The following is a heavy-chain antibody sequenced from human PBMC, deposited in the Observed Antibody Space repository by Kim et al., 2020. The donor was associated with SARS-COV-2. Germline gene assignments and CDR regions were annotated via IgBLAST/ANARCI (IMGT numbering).Heavy chain of an antibody. CDR3: ARGGKDIVVVVAVNLGY. V-gene: IGHV3-30*01. D-gene: IGHD2-15*01. J-gene: IGHJ4*02. Sequence: VKGRFTISRDNSKNTLYLQMNSLRAEDTAVYYCARGGKDIVVVVAVNLGYWGQGTLVTVSS.